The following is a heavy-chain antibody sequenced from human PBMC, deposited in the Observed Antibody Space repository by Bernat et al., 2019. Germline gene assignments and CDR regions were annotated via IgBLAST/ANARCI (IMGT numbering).Heavy chain of an antibody. Sequence: EVQLLESGGGLVQPGGFLRLSCAASGFTFSSYAMSWVRQPPGKGLAWVSAISGSGGSTSYADSVKGRFTISRDNSKNTLYLQMNSLRAEDTAVYYCAKDREIVATISDYWGQGTLVSVSS. CDR3: AKDREIVATISDY. J-gene: IGHJ4*02. CDR2: ISGSGGST. V-gene: IGHV3-23*01. CDR1: GFTFSSYA. D-gene: IGHD5-12*01.